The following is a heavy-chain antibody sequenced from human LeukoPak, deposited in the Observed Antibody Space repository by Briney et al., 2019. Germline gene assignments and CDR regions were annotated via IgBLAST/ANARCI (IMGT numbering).Heavy chain of an antibody. D-gene: IGHD2-8*01. CDR2: ISDSTTYT. CDR3: GTEGVVSGTSGKSLFDY. CDR1: GFTFSSYN. Sequence: GGSLRLSCAASGFTFSSYNLNWVRQAPGKGLEWVSSISDSTTYTYYADSVKGRFTISRDSGKNSLFLQMNSLIAEDTAVYYCGTEGVVSGTSGKSLFDYWGQGTLVTVSS. J-gene: IGHJ4*02. V-gene: IGHV3-21*01.